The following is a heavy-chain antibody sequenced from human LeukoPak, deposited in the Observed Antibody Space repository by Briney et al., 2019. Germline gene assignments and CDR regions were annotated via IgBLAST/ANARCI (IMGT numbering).Heavy chain of an antibody. J-gene: IGHJ6*02. D-gene: IGHD2-2*01. CDR1: GGSFSGYY. V-gene: IGHV4-34*01. CDR3: ARGPRGWGIVVVPAASNGMDV. Sequence: SETLSLTCAVYGGSFSGYYWSWIRQPPGKGLEWIGEINHSGSTNYNPSLKSRVTILVDTSKNQFSLKLSSVTAADTAVYYCARGPRGWGIVVVPAASNGMDVWGQGTTVTVSS. CDR2: INHSGST.